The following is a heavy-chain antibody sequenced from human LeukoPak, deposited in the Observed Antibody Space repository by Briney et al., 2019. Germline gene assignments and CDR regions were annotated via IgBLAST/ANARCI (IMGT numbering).Heavy chain of an antibody. Sequence: PSETLSLTCTVSGGSISSYYWSWIRQPPGKGLEWIGYIYYSGSTNYNPSLKSRVTISVDTSKNQFSLKLSSVTAADTAVYYCAREEADQTYYYGMDVWGQGTTVTVSS. CDR3: AREEADQTYYYGMDV. D-gene: IGHD6-19*01. J-gene: IGHJ6*02. CDR1: GGSISSYY. CDR2: IYYSGST. V-gene: IGHV4-59*12.